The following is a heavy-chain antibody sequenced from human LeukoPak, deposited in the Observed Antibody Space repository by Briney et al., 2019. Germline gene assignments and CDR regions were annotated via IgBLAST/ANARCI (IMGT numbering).Heavy chain of an antibody. V-gene: IGHV1-2*06. D-gene: IGHD3-10*01. Sequence: ASVKVSCKASAYTFTVYYIHWVRQTPGQGLEWMGRINPNSGGTNYAQKFQGRVTMTRDTSITTAYMELSKATSDDTAVYYCVRESGDGSGSYDYWGQGTLVTVSS. J-gene: IGHJ4*02. CDR1: AYTFTVYY. CDR2: INPNSGGT. CDR3: VRESGDGSGSYDY.